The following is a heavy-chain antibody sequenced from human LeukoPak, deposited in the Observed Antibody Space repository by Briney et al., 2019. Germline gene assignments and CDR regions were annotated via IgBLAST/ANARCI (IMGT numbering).Heavy chain of an antibody. J-gene: IGHJ4*02. CDR3: AREGGGGITLIVVYFDY. V-gene: IGHV4-38-2*02. Sequence: SETLSLTCTVSGYSISSGYYWGWIRQPPGKGLEWIGSIYHSGSTYYNPSLKSRATISVDTSKNQFSLKLSSVTAADTAVYYCAREGGGGITLIVVYFDYWGQGTLVTVSA. D-gene: IGHD3-22*01. CDR2: IYHSGST. CDR1: GYSISSGYY.